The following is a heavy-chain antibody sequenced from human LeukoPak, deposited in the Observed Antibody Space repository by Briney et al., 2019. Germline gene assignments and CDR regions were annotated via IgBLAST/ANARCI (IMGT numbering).Heavy chain of an antibody. V-gene: IGHV1-8*01. CDR2: MNPSSGYT. CDR3: ARISDHNWYFDL. CDR1: GYTFTSYD. Sequence: ASVKVSCKASGYTFTSYDINWVRKATGQGLEWMGWMNPSSGYTGYSQKFQGRVTMTRSTSITTAYMELSSLRSEDTAVYYCARISDHNWYFDLWGRGTLVTVSS. J-gene: IGHJ2*01. D-gene: IGHD1-14*01.